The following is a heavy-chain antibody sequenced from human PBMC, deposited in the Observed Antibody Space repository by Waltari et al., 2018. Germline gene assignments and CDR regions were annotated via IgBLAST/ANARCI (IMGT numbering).Heavy chain of an antibody. J-gene: IGHJ2*01. CDR2: LYDSGSS. Sequence: QVQLQESAPGLVSPTETLSLTFTVSGGSVSSYFWNWIRQPAGKGLEWIGRLYDSGSSNYNPSLRSRVTISVDKSRNQFSLKLTSLTAADTAVYYCARSMAGNDGWYFDLWGRGTRVTVSS. V-gene: IGHV4-4*07. CDR1: GGSVSSYF. D-gene: IGHD6-19*01. CDR3: ARSMAGNDGWYFDL.